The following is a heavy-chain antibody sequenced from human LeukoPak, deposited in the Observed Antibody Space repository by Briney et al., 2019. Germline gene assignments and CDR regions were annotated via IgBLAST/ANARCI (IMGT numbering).Heavy chain of an antibody. Sequence: SETLSLTCTVSGGSISSYYWSWIRQPPGKELEWIGYIYYSGSTNYNPSLKSRVTISVDTSKNQFSLKLSSVTAADTAVYYCARDRHTIDTALYGDIDFDIWGQGTMVTVSS. D-gene: IGHD5-18*01. CDR2: IYYSGST. V-gene: IGHV4-59*01. CDR3: ARDRHTIDTALYGDIDFDI. CDR1: GGSISSYY. J-gene: IGHJ3*02.